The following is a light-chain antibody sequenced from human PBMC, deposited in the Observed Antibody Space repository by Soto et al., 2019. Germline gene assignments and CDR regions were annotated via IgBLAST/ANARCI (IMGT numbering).Light chain of an antibody. Sequence: QSVLTQQPSASGTPGQRVTISCSGSSSNIGSNAVNWYQQLPGTAPKLLIHSNNQRPSGVPDRFSGSKSGTSASLAISGLQSEDEADYSCAAFDDSLNGPVFGGGPKLTVL. CDR3: AAFDDSLNGPV. CDR2: SNN. V-gene: IGLV1-44*01. J-gene: IGLJ2*01. CDR1: SSNIGSNA.